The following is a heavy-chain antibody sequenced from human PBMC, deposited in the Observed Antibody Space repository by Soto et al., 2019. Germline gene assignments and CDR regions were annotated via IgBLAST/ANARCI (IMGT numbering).Heavy chain of an antibody. Sequence: AASVKVSCKTSGYTFTYYALHWVRQAPGQGLEWVGWINTGNGKTKYSQNFQGRLTITRDTSATTLYMELSSLRSEDTTVYYCVRFSGIPVWGQGTLVTVSS. V-gene: IGHV1-3*04. D-gene: IGHD1-1*01. J-gene: IGHJ4*02. CDR2: INTGNGKT. CDR1: GYTFTYYA. CDR3: VRFSGIPV.